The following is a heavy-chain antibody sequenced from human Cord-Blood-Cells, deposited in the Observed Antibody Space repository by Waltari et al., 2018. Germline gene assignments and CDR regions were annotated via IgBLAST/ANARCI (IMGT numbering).Heavy chain of an antibody. Sequence: QVQLVASGGGVVQPGRSLRLSCASPGFPFSKHPLPLVRQAPGKGLEWVAVISYDGSNKYYADSVKGRFTISRDNSKNTLYLQMNSLRAEDTAVYYCAREMAAGPIDYWGQGTLVTVSS. CDR2: ISYDGSNK. J-gene: IGHJ4*02. CDR1: GFPFSKHP. CDR3: AREMAAGPIDY. V-gene: IGHV3-30-3*01. D-gene: IGHD6-13*01.